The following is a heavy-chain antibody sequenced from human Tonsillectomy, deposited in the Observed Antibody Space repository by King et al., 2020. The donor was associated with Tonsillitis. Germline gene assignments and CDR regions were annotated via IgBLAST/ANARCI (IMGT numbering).Heavy chain of an antibody. V-gene: IGHV4-31*03. CDR2: IDYIVST. CDR1: GGSISSCGYY. CDR3: ARALYCSSISCCPGNFDY. J-gene: IGHJ4*02. Sequence: QLQESGPGLVKPSQTLSLTCTVSGGSISSCGYYWSWLRQHPGKVLEWIGDIDYIVSTHYNPSLKSRVTISDSTSTNQFSLTLTSVTAADTALYYCARALYCSSISCCPGNFDYWGQGTLVTVSS. D-gene: IGHD2-2*01.